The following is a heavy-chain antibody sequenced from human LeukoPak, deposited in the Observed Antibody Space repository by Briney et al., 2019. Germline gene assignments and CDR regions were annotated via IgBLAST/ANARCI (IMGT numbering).Heavy chain of an antibody. V-gene: IGHV4-59*08. Sequence: SETLSLNGTGSGGSISSYYWSWIRQPPGQGLEWIGYIYSSGSTNSNPTLKSRVTISVDTSKSQFSLKMTSVTAADTAVYYCARQGSGGRAFDIWGQGTMVTVSS. J-gene: IGHJ3*02. CDR2: IYSSGST. CDR3: ARQGSGGRAFDI. CDR1: GGSISSYY. D-gene: IGHD1-26*01.